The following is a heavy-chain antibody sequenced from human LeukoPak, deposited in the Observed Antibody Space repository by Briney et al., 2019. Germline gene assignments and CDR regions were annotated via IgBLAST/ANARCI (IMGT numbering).Heavy chain of an antibody. CDR1: GGSISSYY. CDR2: IFYSGNT. V-gene: IGHV4-59*12. CDR3: ARASYIVVVPAAIGGIDY. J-gene: IGHJ4*02. Sequence: SETLSLTCTVSGGSISSYYWSWIRQPPGKGLEWIGYIFYSGNTNYNPSLKSRVTISVDTSKNQFSLKLSSVTAADTAVYYCARASYIVVVPAAIGGIDYWGQGTLVTASS. D-gene: IGHD2-2*02.